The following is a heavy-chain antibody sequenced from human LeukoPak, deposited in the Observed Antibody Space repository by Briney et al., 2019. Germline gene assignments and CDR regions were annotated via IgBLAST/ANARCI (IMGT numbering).Heavy chain of an antibody. D-gene: IGHD3-10*01. J-gene: IGHJ5*02. V-gene: IGHV1-18*01. CDR3: AREGWYYRSGNYYWFDP. Sequence: ASVKVSCKASGYTFSSYAMSWVRQAPGQGLEWVGWISAYNGNTNYAENFKGRVTMNTDTSTSTAYMELRSLRSDDPAVYYCAREGWYYRSGNYYWFDPWGPGTLVTVSS. CDR2: ISAYNGNT. CDR1: GYTFSSYA.